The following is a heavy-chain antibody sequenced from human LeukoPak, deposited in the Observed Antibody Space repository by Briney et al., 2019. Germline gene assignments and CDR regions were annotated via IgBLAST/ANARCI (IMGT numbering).Heavy chain of an antibody. CDR1: GFTFNDYY. D-gene: IGHD3-22*01. CDR2: ISSSGSTK. V-gene: IGHV3-11*04. Sequence: PGGSLRLSCAPSGFTFNDYYMSWIRQAPGKGLEWVSYISSSGSTKHYADSVKGRFTFSRDNAKNSLYLQMNSLRAEDTAVYYCARGQIGWYFDLWGRGTLVTVSS. J-gene: IGHJ2*01. CDR3: ARGQIGWYFDL.